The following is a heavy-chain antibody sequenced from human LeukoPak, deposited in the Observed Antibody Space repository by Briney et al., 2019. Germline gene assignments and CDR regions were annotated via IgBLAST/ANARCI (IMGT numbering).Heavy chain of an antibody. CDR2: MNPNSGNT. D-gene: IGHD5-12*01. Sequence: VASVKVSCKASGYTFTSYDINWVRQATGQGLEWMGWMNPNSGNTGYAQKFQGRVTMTRNTSISTAYMELSSLRSEDTAVYYCARANIVATILDYWGQGTLVTVSS. CDR1: GYTFTSYD. J-gene: IGHJ4*02. CDR3: ARANIVATILDY. V-gene: IGHV1-8*01.